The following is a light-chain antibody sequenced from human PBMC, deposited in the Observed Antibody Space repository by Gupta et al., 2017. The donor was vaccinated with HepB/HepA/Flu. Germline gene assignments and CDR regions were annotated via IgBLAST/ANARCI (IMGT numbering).Light chain of an antibody. CDR1: QSISRS. CDR2: AAS. V-gene: IGKV1-39*01. CDR3: QQSYSDPYT. J-gene: IGKJ2*01. Sequence: DIQMTQPPSSVSASVGDRVTITCLASQSISRSLIWYQQKLGKAPKFLIYAASSLQSGVPSRFSGSGSGTDFTLTISSLQPEDFAAYYCQQSYSDPYTFGQGTKLEMK.